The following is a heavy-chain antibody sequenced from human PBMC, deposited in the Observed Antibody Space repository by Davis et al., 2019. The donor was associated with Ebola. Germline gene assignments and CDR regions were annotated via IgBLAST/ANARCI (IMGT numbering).Heavy chain of an antibody. J-gene: IGHJ4*02. CDR3: ARGRARLDY. V-gene: IGHV4-59*12. CDR1: GGSISSYY. CDR2: IYYSGST. Sequence: SETLSLTCTVSGGSISSYYWSWIRQPPGKGREWFGDIYYSGSTNYNPSLKSRVTISVDTSKNQFSLKLSSVTAADTAVYYCARGRARLDYWGQGTLVTVSS.